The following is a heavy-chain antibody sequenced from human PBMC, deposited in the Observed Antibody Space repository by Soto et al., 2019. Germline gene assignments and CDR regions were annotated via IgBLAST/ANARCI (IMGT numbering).Heavy chain of an antibody. CDR2: MWNDGSHK. D-gene: IGHD3-16*01. CDR3: ARDLMGVLEGTDYNGMDV. J-gene: IGHJ6*02. CDR1: GFTFSTYG. Sequence: QVQLVESGGGVVRPGRSLRLSCSASGFTFSTYGMHWVRQAPGKGLEWVALMWNDGSHKEYADSVKGRFTTSRDNSKNTLYLQMSSLRADDTAVYYCARDLMGVLEGTDYNGMDVWGQGTTVTVSS. V-gene: IGHV3-33*01.